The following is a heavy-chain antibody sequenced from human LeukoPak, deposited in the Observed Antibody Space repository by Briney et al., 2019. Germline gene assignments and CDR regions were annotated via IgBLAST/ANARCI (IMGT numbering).Heavy chain of an antibody. J-gene: IGHJ6*02. CDR3: ARDLGYYDSSGFLVYYYGMDV. CDR2: INPSGGST. Sequence: ASVKVSCKASGYTFTSYYMHWVRQAPGQGLEWMGIINPSGGSTSYAQKFQGRVTMTRDTSTSTVYMELSSLRSEDTAVYYCARDLGYYDSSGFLVYYYGMDVWGQGTTVTVS. CDR1: GYTFTSYY. D-gene: IGHD3-22*01. V-gene: IGHV1-46*01.